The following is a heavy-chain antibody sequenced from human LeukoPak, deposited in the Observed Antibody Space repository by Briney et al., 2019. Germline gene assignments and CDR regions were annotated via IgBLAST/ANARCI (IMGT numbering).Heavy chain of an antibody. CDR2: IYYSGST. V-gene: IGHV4-59*01. J-gene: IGHJ4*02. D-gene: IGHD3-10*01. CDR3: ERGHGSGLLDS. Sequence: SETLSLTCTVSGGSISSYDWSWIRQPPGKGLEWSGYIYYSGSTNYNPSLKSRVTISVDTSKNKFSLKLSSVTAADTAVYYCERGHGSGLLDSWGQGTLVTVSS. CDR1: GGSISSYD.